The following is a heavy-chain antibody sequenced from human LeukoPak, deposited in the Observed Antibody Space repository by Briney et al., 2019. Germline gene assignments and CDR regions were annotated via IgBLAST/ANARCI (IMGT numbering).Heavy chain of an antibody. CDR2: IIPIFGTA. Sequence: SVNVSCKASGGTFSSYAISWVRQAPGQGLEWMGGIIPIFGTANYAQKFQGRVTITADESTSTAYMELSSLRSEDTAVYYRASPMTTVTTSAFDIWGQGTMVTVSS. CDR1: GGTFSSYA. V-gene: IGHV1-69*01. J-gene: IGHJ3*02. CDR3: ASPMTTVTTSAFDI. D-gene: IGHD4-17*01.